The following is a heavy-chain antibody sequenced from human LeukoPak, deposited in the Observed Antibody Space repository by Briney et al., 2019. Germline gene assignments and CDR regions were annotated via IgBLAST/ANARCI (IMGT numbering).Heavy chain of an antibody. J-gene: IGHJ6*04. CDR1: GFMFSSYS. Sequence: GGSLRLSCAASGFMFSSYSMNWVRQAPGEGLEWVSSLSSSSSYIYYADSVKGRFTISRDNAKNSLYLQMNSLRAEDRAVYYCARTEVIPAAIGENYYYGMDVWGKGNTDTVSS. D-gene: IGHD2-2*01. CDR3: ARTEVIPAAIGENYYYGMDV. V-gene: IGHV3-21*01. CDR2: LSSSSSYI.